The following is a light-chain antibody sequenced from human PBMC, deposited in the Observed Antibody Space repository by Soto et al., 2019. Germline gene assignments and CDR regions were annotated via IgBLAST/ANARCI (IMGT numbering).Light chain of an antibody. Sequence: DIQMXQSPXTLSASVGDRVTITCRASQSISSWLAWYQQKPGKAPNLLIYKASSLESGVPSRFSGSGSGTEFTLTISSLQPDDFATYYCQQYNSYPLTFGGGTKVEIK. J-gene: IGKJ4*01. CDR2: KAS. CDR1: QSISSW. V-gene: IGKV1-5*03. CDR3: QQYNSYPLT.